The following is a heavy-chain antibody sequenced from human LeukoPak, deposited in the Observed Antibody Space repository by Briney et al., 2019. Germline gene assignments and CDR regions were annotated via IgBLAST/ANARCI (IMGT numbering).Heavy chain of an antibody. J-gene: IGHJ4*02. CDR3: ARTHNYYDSSGYYRNFDY. Sequence: GESLKISCKGSGYSFTNYWIGWVRQMPGKGLEWMGIFYPTDSDTRYSPSFQGQVTISADKSISTAYLQWSSLKASDTAMYYCARTHNYYDSSGYYRNFDYWGQGTLVTVSS. CDR2: FYPTDSDT. D-gene: IGHD3-22*01. V-gene: IGHV5-51*01. CDR1: GYSFTNYW.